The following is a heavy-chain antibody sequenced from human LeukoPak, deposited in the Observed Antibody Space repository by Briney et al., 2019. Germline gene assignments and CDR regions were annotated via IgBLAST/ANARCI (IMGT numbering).Heavy chain of an antibody. V-gene: IGHV4-34*01. CDR1: XX. J-gene: IGHJ4*02. D-gene: IGHD3-10*01. CDR3: ARPIYYYGSGSFAY. CDR2: INHSGST. Sequence: XXWXXIRQPPGXGLEWIGEINHSGSTNYNPSLKSRVTISVDTSKDQFSLKLSSVTAADTAVYYCARPIYYYGSGSFAYWGQGTLVTVSS.